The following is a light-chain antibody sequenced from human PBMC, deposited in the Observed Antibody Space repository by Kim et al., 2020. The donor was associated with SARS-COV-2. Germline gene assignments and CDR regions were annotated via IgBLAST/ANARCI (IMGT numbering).Light chain of an antibody. Sequence: QSITISCTGTSSDVGSYNPVAWYQQHPGKAPKLMIYEGSKRPSGVSNRFSGSKSGNTASLTISGLQAEDEADYYCCSYAGSSTYVVFGGGTQLTVL. J-gene: IGLJ2*01. CDR1: SSDVGSYNP. CDR3: CSYAGSSTYVV. CDR2: EGS. V-gene: IGLV2-23*01.